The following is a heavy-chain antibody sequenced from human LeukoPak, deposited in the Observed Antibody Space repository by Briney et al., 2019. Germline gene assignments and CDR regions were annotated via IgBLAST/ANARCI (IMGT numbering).Heavy chain of an antibody. V-gene: IGHV4-34*01. J-gene: IGHJ4*02. Sequence: MTSETLSLTCAVYGGSFSGYYWSWIRQPPGKGLEWIGEINHSGSTNYNPSLKSRVTISVDTSKNQFSLKLSSVTAADTAVYYCARDSGEAEVPAAMSDYWGQGTLVTVSS. CDR2: INHSGST. CDR1: GGSFSGYY. CDR3: ARDSGEAEVPAAMSDY. D-gene: IGHD2-2*01.